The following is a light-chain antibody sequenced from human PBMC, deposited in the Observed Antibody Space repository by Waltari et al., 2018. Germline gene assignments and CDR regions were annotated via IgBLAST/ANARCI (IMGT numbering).Light chain of an antibody. CDR1: SSDVGGYKY. Sequence: QSALTQPRSVSGSPGQSVAISCTGTSSDVGGYKYVSWYQHHPGKPPKLMVIDAGKRPSGVPERFSGSKSGNTASRTISGLQAEDEAEYYCCSYAGSFTWLFGGGTKLTVL. CDR2: DAG. CDR3: CSYAGSFTWL. V-gene: IGLV2-11*01. J-gene: IGLJ3*02.